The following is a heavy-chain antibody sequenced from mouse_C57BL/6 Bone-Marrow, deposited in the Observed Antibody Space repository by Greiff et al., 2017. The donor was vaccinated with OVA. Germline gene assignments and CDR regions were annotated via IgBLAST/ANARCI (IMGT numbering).Heavy chain of an antibody. CDR1: GFTFSDYY. J-gene: IGHJ2*01. Sequence: EVKLMESEGGLVQPGSSMKLSCTASGFTFSDYYMAWVRQVPEKGLEWVANIIYDGSSTYYLDSLKSRFILSRDNAKNILYLQMSSLKSEDTATYYCARERNDFFDYWGQGTTLTVSS. CDR3: ARERNDFFDY. CDR2: IIYDGSST. D-gene: IGHD2-4*01. V-gene: IGHV5-16*01.